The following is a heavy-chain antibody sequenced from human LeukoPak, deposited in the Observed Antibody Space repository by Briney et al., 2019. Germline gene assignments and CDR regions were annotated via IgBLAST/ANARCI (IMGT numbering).Heavy chain of an antibody. V-gene: IGHV1-69*05. CDR1: RGTFSRYA. CDR3: ARAGLRDGYNTFDY. CDR2: IIPMLGTA. D-gene: IGHD5-24*01. Sequence: ASVKVSCKASRGTFSRYAISWVRQAPGQGLEWLGGIIPMLGTANYAQRFPGGVTITTDESTSTAYMELGSVRSEGTAVYYCARAGLRDGYNTFDYWGQGTLVTVSS. J-gene: IGHJ4*02.